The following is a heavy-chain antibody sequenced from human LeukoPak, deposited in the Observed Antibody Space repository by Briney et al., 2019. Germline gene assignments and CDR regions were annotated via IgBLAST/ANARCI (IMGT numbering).Heavy chain of an antibody. Sequence: SETLSLTCAVYGGSFSGYYWSWIRQPPGKGLEWIGEINHSGSTNYDPSLKSRVTISVDTSKNQFSLKLSSVTAADTAVYYCARGPVGGTTYNDGDAFDIWGQGTMVTVSS. V-gene: IGHV4-34*01. CDR1: GGSFSGYY. CDR3: ARGPVGGTTYNDGDAFDI. J-gene: IGHJ3*02. D-gene: IGHD1-7*01. CDR2: INHSGST.